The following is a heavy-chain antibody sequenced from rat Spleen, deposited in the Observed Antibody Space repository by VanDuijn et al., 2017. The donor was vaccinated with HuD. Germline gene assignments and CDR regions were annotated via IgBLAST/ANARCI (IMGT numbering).Heavy chain of an antibody. CDR3: ARRQFGGEYVMDA. V-gene: IGHV5-29*01. Sequence: EVQLVESDGGLVQPGRSLKLSCAASGFTFSDYYMAWVRQAPTKGLEWVATISYDGSSIYYRDSVQGRFTISRDNAKSTLYLQMDSLRSEDTATYYCARRQFGGEYVMDAWGQGASVTVSS. CDR1: GFTFSDYY. D-gene: IGHD4-3*01. CDR2: ISYDGSSI. J-gene: IGHJ4*01.